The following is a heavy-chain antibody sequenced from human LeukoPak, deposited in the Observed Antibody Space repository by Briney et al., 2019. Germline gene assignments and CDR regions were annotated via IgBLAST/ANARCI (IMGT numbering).Heavy chain of an antibody. Sequence: TSDTLSLTCAVYGGSFSGCYWSWIRQPPGKGLEWIGEINHSGSTNYNPSLKSRVTISVDTSKNQFSLKLSSVTAADTAVYYCARKEYSSSWFSSWGQGTLVTVSS. CDR1: GGSFSGCY. CDR2: INHSGST. CDR3: ARKEYSSSWFSS. J-gene: IGHJ5*01. V-gene: IGHV4-34*01. D-gene: IGHD6-13*01.